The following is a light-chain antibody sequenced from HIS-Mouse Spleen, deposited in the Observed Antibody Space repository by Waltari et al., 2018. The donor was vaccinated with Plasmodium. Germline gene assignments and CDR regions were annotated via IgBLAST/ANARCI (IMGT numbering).Light chain of an antibody. CDR2: AAS. V-gene: IGKV1-39*01. CDR3: QQSYSTWT. Sequence: QMTQSPSSPYASVGDRVTITCRASQSISRYLNWYQQKPGKAPKLLIYAASSLQSRVPSRFSGSGSGTDFTLTISSLQPEDFATYYCQQSYSTWTFGQGTKVE. J-gene: IGKJ1*01. CDR1: QSISRY.